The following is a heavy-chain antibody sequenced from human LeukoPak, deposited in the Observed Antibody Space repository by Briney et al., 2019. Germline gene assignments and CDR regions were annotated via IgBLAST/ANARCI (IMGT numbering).Heavy chain of an antibody. V-gene: IGHV3-21*01. Sequence: GGSLRLSCAASGFTFSSYSMNWVRQAPGKGLEWVSSISSSSSYVYYADSVKGRFTISRDNAKNSLYLQMNSLRAEDTAVYYCARVGCSGGSCYSGLDYWGQRTLVTVSS. CDR3: ARVGCSGGSCYSGLDY. CDR1: GFTFSSYS. D-gene: IGHD2-15*01. J-gene: IGHJ4*02. CDR2: ISSSSSYV.